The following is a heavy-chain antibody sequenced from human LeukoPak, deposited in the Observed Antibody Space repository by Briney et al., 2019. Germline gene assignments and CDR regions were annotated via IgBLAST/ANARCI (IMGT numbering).Heavy chain of an antibody. Sequence: GGSLRLSCVPSGFTFSDYWMSWVRQAPGKGLEWVANIKEDGSENYYVDSVRGRFTISRDNAKNSRYLQMNSLRAEDTAMYYCARAYAGGIFDSWGQGTLVTVSS. J-gene: IGHJ4*02. CDR1: GFTFSDYW. CDR3: ARAYAGGIFDS. D-gene: IGHD3-16*01. CDR2: IKEDGSEN. V-gene: IGHV3-7*04.